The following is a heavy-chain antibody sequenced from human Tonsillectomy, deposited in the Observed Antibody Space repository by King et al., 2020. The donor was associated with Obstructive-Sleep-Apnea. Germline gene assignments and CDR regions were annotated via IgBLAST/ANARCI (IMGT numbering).Heavy chain of an antibody. CDR2: IYHIVSS. D-gene: IGHD2/OR15-2a*01. CDR3: ASGNSTSPGY. CDR1: GGSISSTNW. Sequence: HVQLQESGPGLVKPSGTLSLTCAVSGGSISSTNWWSWVRQPPGKGLEWIGEIYHIVSSNYNPSLKNRVTISIDKSENQFSLKLTSMTAADTAVYYCASGNSTSPGYWGQGTLVTVSS. V-gene: IGHV4-4*02. J-gene: IGHJ4*02.